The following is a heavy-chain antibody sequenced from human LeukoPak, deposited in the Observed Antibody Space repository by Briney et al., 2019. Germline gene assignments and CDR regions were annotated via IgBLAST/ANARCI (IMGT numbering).Heavy chain of an antibody. CDR2: INHSGST. J-gene: IGHJ6*03. CDR1: GGSFSGYY. V-gene: IGHV4-34*01. Sequence: PSETLSLTCAVYGGSFSGYYWSWIRQPPGKGLEWIGEINHSGSTNYNPSLKSRVTISVDTSKNQFSLKLSSVTAADTAVYYCARDLQYYYYSSMDVGGKGTRVTVSS. CDR3: ARDLQYYYYSSMDV.